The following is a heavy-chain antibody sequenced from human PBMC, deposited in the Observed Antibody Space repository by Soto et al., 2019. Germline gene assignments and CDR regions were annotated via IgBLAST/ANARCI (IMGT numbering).Heavy chain of an antibody. J-gene: IGHJ4*02. V-gene: IGHV1-69*08. CDR2: ILPILNRA. Sequence: QVQLVQSGAEVKKPGSSVRVSCKASGGTFTNYTIGWVRQSPGQGLEWMGRILPILNRAQYAQKFQGRVTITVDKSTSTAYMDLNSLRSEDTAIYFCARDGYSGHDYGDWGQGTLVTVSS. CDR3: ARDGYSGHDYGD. D-gene: IGHD5-12*01. CDR1: GGTFTNYT.